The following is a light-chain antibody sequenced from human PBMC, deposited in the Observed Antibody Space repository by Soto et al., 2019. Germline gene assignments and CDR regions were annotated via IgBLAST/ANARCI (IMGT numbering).Light chain of an antibody. CDR1: QDISNF. Sequence: DIQMTQSPSSLSASVGDRVTITCRASQDISNFLAWYQQKPGKVPKLLIYASPILQFGVAFRFGGSGSGTYFTLTISSLQSDDVATYFCQKYNSAPQIIFGPRTKVDIK. V-gene: IGKV1-27*01. CDR3: QKYNSAPQII. J-gene: IGKJ3*01. CDR2: ASP.